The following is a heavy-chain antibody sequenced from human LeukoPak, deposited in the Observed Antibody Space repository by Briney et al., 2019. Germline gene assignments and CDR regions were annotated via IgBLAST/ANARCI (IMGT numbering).Heavy chain of an antibody. Sequence: PSETLSLTCTVSGGSISSYYWSWIRQPPGKGLEWIGYIYYSGSTNYNPSLKSRVTISVDTSKNQFSLKLSSVTAADTAVYYCATTTIFGVVPMNYYYYGMDVWGQGTTVTVSS. V-gene: IGHV4-59*01. D-gene: IGHD3-3*01. CDR2: IYYSGST. CDR3: ATTTIFGVVPMNYYYYGMDV. CDR1: GGSISSYY. J-gene: IGHJ6*02.